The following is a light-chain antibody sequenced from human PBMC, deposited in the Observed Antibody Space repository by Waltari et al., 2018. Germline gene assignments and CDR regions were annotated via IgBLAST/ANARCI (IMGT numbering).Light chain of an antibody. J-gene: IGLJ2*01. CDR2: KNN. V-gene: IGLV1-47*01. CDR1: SSNIEINY. CDR3: ATWDASLGVL. Sequence: QSVLTQPPSTSGTPGQRVTISCSGSSSNIEINYVYWYQHLPVTTPKLLIYKNNQRPSGVPDRFSGSESGTSASLAIRGLRSEDEADYYCATWDASLGVLFGGGTKLTVL.